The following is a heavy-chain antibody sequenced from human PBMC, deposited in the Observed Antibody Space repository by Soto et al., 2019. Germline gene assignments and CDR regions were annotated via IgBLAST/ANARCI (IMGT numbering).Heavy chain of an antibody. J-gene: IGHJ4*02. CDR2: ISSSSSYI. Sequence: GGSLRLSCAASGFTFSSYSMNWVRQAPGKGLEWVSSISSSSSYIYYADSVKGRFTISRDNAKNSLYLQMNSLRAEDTAVYYCARADGDWNYFDYWGQGTLVTVSS. V-gene: IGHV3-21*01. CDR1: GFTFSSYS. D-gene: IGHD4-17*01. CDR3: ARADGDWNYFDY.